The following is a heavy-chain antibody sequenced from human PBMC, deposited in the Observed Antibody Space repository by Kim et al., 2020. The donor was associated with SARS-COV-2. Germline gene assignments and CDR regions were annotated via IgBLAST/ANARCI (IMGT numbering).Heavy chain of an antibody. D-gene: IGHD6-13*01. J-gene: IGHJ6*02. CDR3: ARGAAGSLYYYGMDV. V-gene: IGHV1-2*05. Sequence: QKFQGRVTMTRDTSISTAYMELSRLRSDDTVVYYCARGAAGSLYYYGMDVWGQGTTVTVSS.